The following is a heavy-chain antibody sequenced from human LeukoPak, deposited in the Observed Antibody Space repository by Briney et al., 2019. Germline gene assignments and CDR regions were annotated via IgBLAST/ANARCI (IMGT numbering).Heavy chain of an antibody. V-gene: IGHV1-69*04. CDR2: IIPILGIA. CDR1: GGTFSSYA. D-gene: IGHD4-17*01. CDR3: ATVTIYWYFDL. J-gene: IGHJ2*01. Sequence: SVTVSCKASGGTFSSYAISWVRQAPGQGLEWMGRIIPILGIANYAQKFQGRVTITADKSTSTAYMELSSPRSEDTAVYYCATVTIYWYFDLWGRGTLVTVSS.